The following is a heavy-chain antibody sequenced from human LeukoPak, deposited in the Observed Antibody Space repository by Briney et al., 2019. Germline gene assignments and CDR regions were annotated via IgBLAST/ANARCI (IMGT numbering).Heavy chain of an antibody. CDR3: ARDSDYTRGSWGYFDY. J-gene: IGHJ4*02. V-gene: IGHV1-46*01. CDR1: AYTFTSYY. D-gene: IGHD1-26*01. CDR2: INPSGGST. Sequence: ASVKLSSKAYAYTFTSYYMHWVRHAHGQGLEWMGIINPSGGSTSYAQKLQGRVTMTRDMSTSTVYMELSSLRSEDTAVYYCARDSDYTRGSWGYFDYWGQGTLATVSS.